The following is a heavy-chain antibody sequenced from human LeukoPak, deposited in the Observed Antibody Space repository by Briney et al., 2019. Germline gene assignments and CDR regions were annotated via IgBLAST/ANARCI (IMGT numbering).Heavy chain of an antibody. D-gene: IGHD3-10*01. V-gene: IGHV3-30*02. CDR3: ASGSGTWSPDY. CDR1: GFTFSDYD. J-gene: IGHJ4*02. Sequence: GGSLRLSCAASGFTFSDYDIHWVRQAPGRGLEWVAFIRYDGSDKFYADSVKGRFTISRDNPKNTLYLQMISLRPDDTAVYYCASGSGTWSPDYWGQGTLVTVSS. CDR2: IRYDGSDK.